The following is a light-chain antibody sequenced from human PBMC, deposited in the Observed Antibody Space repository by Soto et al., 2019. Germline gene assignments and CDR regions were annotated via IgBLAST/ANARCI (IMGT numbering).Light chain of an antibody. CDR3: QQYYNTPPYT. CDR1: QSILYSSNNKNY. V-gene: IGKV4-1*01. J-gene: IGKJ2*01. Sequence: DIVMTQSPDSLAVSLGERANINCKSSQSILYSSNNKNYLAWYQQRPGQPPKLLIYWASTRESGVPDRLSGSGSGTDFTLSISSLHAEDVAVYNCQQYYNTPPYTFGQGTKLEIK. CDR2: WAS.